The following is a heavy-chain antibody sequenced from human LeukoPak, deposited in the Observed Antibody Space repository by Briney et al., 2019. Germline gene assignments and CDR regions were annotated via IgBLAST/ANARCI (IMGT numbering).Heavy chain of an antibody. CDR1: AFTLSSYG. V-gene: IGHV3-30*02. J-gene: IGHJ2*01. Sequence: GGSLRLSCSASAFTLSSYGMHWVRPAPGKGLGWVAFIRYDGSNKYYADSVKGRFTISRDNSKNTLYLQMNSLRAEDTAVYYCAKDADSSGYYGHDWYFDLWGRGTLVTVSS. D-gene: IGHD3-22*01. CDR3: AKDADSSGYYGHDWYFDL. CDR2: IRYDGSNK.